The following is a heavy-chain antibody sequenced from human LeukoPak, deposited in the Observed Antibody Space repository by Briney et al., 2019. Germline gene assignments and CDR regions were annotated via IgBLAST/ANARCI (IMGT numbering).Heavy chain of an antibody. CDR2: MNPNSGNT. CDR3: ARGVYYGSGTFEYFDY. Sequence: ASVKVSCKASGYTFTSYDINWVRQDTGQGLEWMGWMNPNSGNTGYAQKFQGRVTMTRNTSISTAYMELSSLRSEDTAVYYCARGVYYGSGTFEYFDYWGQGTLVTVPS. D-gene: IGHD3-10*01. CDR1: GYTFTSYD. J-gene: IGHJ4*02. V-gene: IGHV1-8*01.